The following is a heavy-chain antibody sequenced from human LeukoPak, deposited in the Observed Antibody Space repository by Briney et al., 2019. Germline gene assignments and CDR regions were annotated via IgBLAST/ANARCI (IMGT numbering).Heavy chain of an antibody. D-gene: IGHD3-10*01. CDR3: ARAAMVRGVRIDY. J-gene: IGHJ4*02. V-gene: IGHV4-59*01. Sequence: SSETLSLTCTVSGVSISSYYWSWIRQPPGKGLEWVGYIYYSGSTNYNPSLKSRVTISVATSKNQFSLKLSSVTAADTAVYYCARAAMVRGVRIDYWGQGTLVTVSS. CDR1: GVSISSYY. CDR2: IYYSGST.